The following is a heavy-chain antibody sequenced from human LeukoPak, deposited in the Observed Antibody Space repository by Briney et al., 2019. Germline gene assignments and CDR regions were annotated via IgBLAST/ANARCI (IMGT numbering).Heavy chain of an antibody. CDR1: GFTFSTYG. CDR3: AKDRSIGTYYTFDH. D-gene: IGHD1-26*01. CDR2: ISASGAMT. V-gene: IGHV3-23*01. Sequence: GGSLRLSCAASGFTFSTYGIHWVRQAPGKGLEWVSSISASGAMTYYADSVKGRFTVSRNNSKNSLYLQMNSLTAADTAVYYCAKDRSIGTYYTFDHWGQGTLVTVSS. J-gene: IGHJ4*02.